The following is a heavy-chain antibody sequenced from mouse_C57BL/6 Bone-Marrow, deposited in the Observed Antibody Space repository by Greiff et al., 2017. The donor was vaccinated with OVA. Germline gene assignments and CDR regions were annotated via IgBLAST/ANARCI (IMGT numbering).Heavy chain of an antibody. V-gene: IGHV1-15*01. J-gene: IGHJ4*01. Sequence: VQLQQSGAELVRPGASVTLSCKASGYTFTDYEMHWVKQTPVHGLEWIGAIDPETGGTAYNQKFKGKAILTADKSSSTAYMELRSLTSEDSAVYDCTRGYSNYYDMDYWGQGTSVTVSS. CDR3: TRGYSNYYDMDY. CDR1: GYTFTDYE. CDR2: IDPETGGT. D-gene: IGHD2-5*01.